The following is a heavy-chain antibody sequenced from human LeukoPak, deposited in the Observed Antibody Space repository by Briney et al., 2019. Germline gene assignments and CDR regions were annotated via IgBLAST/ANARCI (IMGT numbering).Heavy chain of an antibody. J-gene: IGHJ4*02. D-gene: IGHD3-10*01. CDR3: ARHWKVRGVFPPFFDY. CDR1: GGSISSSSYY. V-gene: IGHV4-39*01. Sequence: SETLSLTCTVSGGSISSSSYYWGWIRQPPGKGLEWIGSIYHSGSTYYNPSLKSRVTISVDTSKNQFSLKLSSVTAADTAVYYCARHWKVRGVFPPFFDYWGQGTLVTVSS. CDR2: IYHSGST.